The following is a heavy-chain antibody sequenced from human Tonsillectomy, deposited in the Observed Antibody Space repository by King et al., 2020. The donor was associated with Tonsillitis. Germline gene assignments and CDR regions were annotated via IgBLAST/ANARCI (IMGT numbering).Heavy chain of an antibody. Sequence: QLVQSGAEVKKPGASVKVSCKASGYTFTTYAITWVRQAPGQGLEWMGWINAYNGNTNYAQKLQGRVTLTTDTSTNTAYMELRSLRSDYTAVYYCASDILTGFYEYGGQGTLVTVTS. CDR1: GYTFTTYA. J-gene: IGHJ4*02. D-gene: IGHD3-9*01. CDR2: INAYNGNT. CDR3: ASDILTGFYEY. V-gene: IGHV1-18*01.